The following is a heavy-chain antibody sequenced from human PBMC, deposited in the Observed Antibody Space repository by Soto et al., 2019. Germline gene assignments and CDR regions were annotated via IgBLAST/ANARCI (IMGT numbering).Heavy chain of an antibody. Sequence: ASVKVSCKVSGYTLTELSMHWVRQAPGKGLEWMGGFDPEDGETIYAQKFQGRVTMTEDTSTDTAYMELSSLRSEDTAVYYCATSGRGGSCDSAVYYCYGMDVWGQATTVTFS. D-gene: IGHD2-15*01. CDR1: GYTLTELS. CDR3: ATSGRGGSCDSAVYYCYGMDV. CDR2: FDPEDGET. V-gene: IGHV1-24*01. J-gene: IGHJ6*02.